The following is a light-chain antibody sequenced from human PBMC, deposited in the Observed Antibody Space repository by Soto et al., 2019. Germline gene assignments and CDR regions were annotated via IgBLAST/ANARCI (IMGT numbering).Light chain of an antibody. CDR3: VAWDDSLSGLV. CDR1: KNDIGNNF. CDR2: STD. Sequence: QSVLTQPPSASGSPGQSVTISCTGTKNDIGNNFVCWYQHLPGMAPKLLIYSTDQRPSGVPDRFSGSKSGTSASLAISGLRSEDEADYYCVAWDDSLSGLVFGTGTKVTVL. J-gene: IGLJ1*01. V-gene: IGLV1-47*02.